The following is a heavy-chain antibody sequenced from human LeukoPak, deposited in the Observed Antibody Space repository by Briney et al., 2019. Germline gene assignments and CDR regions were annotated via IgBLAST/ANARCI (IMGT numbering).Heavy chain of an antibody. Sequence: GGSLRLSCAASGFTFSNYAMHWVRQAPGKGLEWVTLISYDGSSKYYADPVKGRFTISRDNFKNKLYLHINSLRPEDTAVYYCARDLGQYYDTSDNWFDPWGQGTLVTVSS. CDR3: ARDLGQYYDTSDNWFDP. J-gene: IGHJ5*02. D-gene: IGHD3-22*01. V-gene: IGHV3-30*04. CDR1: GFTFSNYA. CDR2: ISYDGSSK.